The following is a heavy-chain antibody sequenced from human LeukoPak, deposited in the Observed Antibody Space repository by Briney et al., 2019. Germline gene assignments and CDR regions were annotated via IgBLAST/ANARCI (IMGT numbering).Heavy chain of an antibody. V-gene: IGHV1-2*02. CDR1: GYTFTGYY. CDR2: INPNSGGT. D-gene: IGHD6-6*01. J-gene: IGHJ4*02. Sequence: ASVKVSCKASGYTFTGYYMHWVRQAPGQGLEGMGWINPNSGGTNYAQKFQGRVTMTRDTSISTAYMELSRLRSDDTAVYYCAIGVAARPYYFDYWGQGTLVTVSS. CDR3: AIGVAARPYYFDY.